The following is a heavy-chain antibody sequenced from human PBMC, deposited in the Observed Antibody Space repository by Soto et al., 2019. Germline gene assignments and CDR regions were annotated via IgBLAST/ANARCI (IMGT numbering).Heavy chain of an antibody. J-gene: IGHJ4*01. CDR1: GYTFTDYF. Sequence: DSVNVSCTASGYTFTDYFIHWVRQAPGQGLEWIGWINPYSGGADLSQKFQGRVTMTRDTSISTAYMEVSSLRSDDTAVFYCARLMHYSSPGGSYHSGFDMWRQGTLVPGSS. CDR3: ARLMHYSSPGGSYHSGFDM. D-gene: IGHD3-3*01. V-gene: IGHV1-2*02. CDR2: INPYSGGA.